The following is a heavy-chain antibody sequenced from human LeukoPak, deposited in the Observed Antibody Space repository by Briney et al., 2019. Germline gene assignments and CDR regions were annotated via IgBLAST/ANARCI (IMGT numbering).Heavy chain of an antibody. CDR2: ISGSGGST. V-gene: IGHV3-23*01. CDR1: GFTFSSYA. Sequence: GGSLRLSCAASGFTFSSYAMSWVRRAPGKGLEWVSAISGSGGSTYYADSVKGRFTISRDNSKNTLYLQMNSLRAEDTAVYYCAKGWGTMVRGVKASAFDIWGQGTMVTVSS. CDR3: AKGWGTMVRGVKASAFDI. J-gene: IGHJ3*02. D-gene: IGHD3-10*01.